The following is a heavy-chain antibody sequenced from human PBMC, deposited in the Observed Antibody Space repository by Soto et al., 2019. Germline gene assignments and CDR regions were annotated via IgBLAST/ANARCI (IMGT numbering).Heavy chain of an antibody. CDR1: GFTFNYYW. V-gene: IGHV3-74*01. CDR3: ARGGDPDY. CDR2: LQTDGSHP. D-gene: IGHD2-21*02. Sequence: EVQLVKSGGGLIQTGGSLRLSCVASGFTFNYYWMHWVRQAPGEGLMWVSRLQTDGSHPDYADSVKGRFTISRDNAKNTLYLQMNNLRAEDTAVYYCARGGDPDYWGQGTLVTVSS. J-gene: IGHJ4*02.